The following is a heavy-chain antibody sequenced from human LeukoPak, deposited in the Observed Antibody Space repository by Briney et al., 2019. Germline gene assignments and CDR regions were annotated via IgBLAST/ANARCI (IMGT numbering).Heavy chain of an antibody. CDR3: ARDPRVVCSGGSCTDPQPHDAFDI. J-gene: IGHJ3*02. Sequence: SVKVSCNASGRTFSSYAISWVRQDPGQGLEWMGGITPIFRTANYAQKFQGRVTITADESTSTAYMQLSSLRSEDQAVYYCARDPRVVCSGGSCTDPQPHDAFDIWGQGTMVTVSS. V-gene: IGHV1-69*01. CDR1: GRTFSSYA. D-gene: IGHD2-15*01. CDR2: ITPIFRTA.